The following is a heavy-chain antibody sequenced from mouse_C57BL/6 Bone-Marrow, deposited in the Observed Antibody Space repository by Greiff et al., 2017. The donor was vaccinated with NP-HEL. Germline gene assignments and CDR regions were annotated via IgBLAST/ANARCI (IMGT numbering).Heavy chain of an antibody. CDR3: AGRHWYYEV. D-gene: IGHD3-3*01. J-gene: IGHJ1*03. V-gene: IGHV1-64*01. CDR1: GYTFTSYW. Sequence: QVQLQQPGAELVKPGASVTLSCKASGYTFTSYWMHWVKQRPGQGLEWIGMIDPNSGSTNYNEKFKSKAILTVDKSSSTAYMQRSSLTSEDSAFYYCAGRHWYYEVWGTGTTVTVSA. CDR2: IDPNSGST.